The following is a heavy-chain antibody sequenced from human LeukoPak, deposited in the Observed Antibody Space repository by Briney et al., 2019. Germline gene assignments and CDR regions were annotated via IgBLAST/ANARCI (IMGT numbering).Heavy chain of an antibody. D-gene: IGHD3-10*02. Sequence: GGSLRLSCAASGFSFSAYYMNWVRQAPGKGPECLANINQAGSVQNYVDSVRGRFTISRDNAKNSLFLQMNSLRAEDTAVYYCARAVRGGADTYWGQGTLVAVSS. V-gene: IGHV3-7*04. CDR2: INQAGSVQ. J-gene: IGHJ4*02. CDR3: ARAVRGGADTY. CDR1: GFSFSAYY.